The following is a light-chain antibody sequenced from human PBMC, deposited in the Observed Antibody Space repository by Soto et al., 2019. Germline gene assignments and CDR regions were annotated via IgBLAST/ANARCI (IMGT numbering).Light chain of an antibody. CDR3: SSYAGSSARVV. Sequence: QSALTQPASVPGSPGQSITISCTRSSTDFENYNLVSWYQHCPDKAPKLIIYEGTKRPSEISDRFSGSESDTTASLIISGLQPEDEADYYCSSYAGSSARVVFGGGTQLTVL. J-gene: IGLJ2*01. V-gene: IGLV2-23*01. CDR1: STDFENYNL. CDR2: EGT.